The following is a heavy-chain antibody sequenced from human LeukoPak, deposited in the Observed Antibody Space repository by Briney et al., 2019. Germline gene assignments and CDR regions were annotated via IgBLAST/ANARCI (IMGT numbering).Heavy chain of an antibody. V-gene: IGHV3-7*01. J-gene: IGHJ4*02. CDR1: GFTFSNYW. CDR3: ATLNGPLFEY. Sequence: RGSLRLSCAASGFTFSNYWMSWVRQAPGKGLEWVASIHQHGNEKYFVDSVRGRFTISRDNAKNSLYLQMSSLRAEDTAVYYCATLNGPLFEYWGQGTLVTVSS. CDR2: IHQHGNEK. D-gene: IGHD2-8*01.